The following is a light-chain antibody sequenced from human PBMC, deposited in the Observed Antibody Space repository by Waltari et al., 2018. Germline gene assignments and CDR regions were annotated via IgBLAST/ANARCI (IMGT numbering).Light chain of an antibody. V-gene: IGKV3-15*01. CDR2: GAS. CDR3: QQYNKWPRT. Sequence: EIIMTRSPATLSVSPGERATLSCRASQSVSSNLAWYQQKFGQAPRLLMYGASTRATGIPARFSGSGSGTEFSLTISSLQSEDFAVYYCQQYNKWPRTFGQGTKVEIK. CDR1: QSVSSN. J-gene: IGKJ1*01.